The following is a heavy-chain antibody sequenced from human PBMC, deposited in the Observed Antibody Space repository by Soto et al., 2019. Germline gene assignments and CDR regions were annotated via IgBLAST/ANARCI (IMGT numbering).Heavy chain of an antibody. CDR1: GFTFSSYA. D-gene: IGHD3-22*01. CDR3: AKDIDYYDSSGYLDY. Sequence: GGSLRLSCAASGFTFSSYAMSWVRQAPGEGLEWVSAISGSGGSTYYADSVKGRFTISRDNSKNTLYLQMNSLRAEDTAVYYCAKDIDYYDSSGYLDYWGQGTLVTVSS. V-gene: IGHV3-23*01. J-gene: IGHJ4*02. CDR2: ISGSGGST.